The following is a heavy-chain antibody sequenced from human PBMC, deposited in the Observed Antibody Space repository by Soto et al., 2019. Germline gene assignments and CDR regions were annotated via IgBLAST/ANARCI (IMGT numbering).Heavy chain of an antibody. V-gene: IGHV3-64*02. J-gene: IGHJ6*02. D-gene: IGHD1-26*01. CDR2: ISSNGGTT. CDR3: ARGGGADYFYYGLDV. CDR1: GFTFSYYA. Sequence: PGGSLRLSCAASGFTFSYYAMHWVRQAPGKGLEHVSGISSNGGTTSYGDSVKGRFTISRDNSKNTLYLQMGSLRTEDMAVYYCARGGGADYFYYGLDVWGQGTTVTVSS.